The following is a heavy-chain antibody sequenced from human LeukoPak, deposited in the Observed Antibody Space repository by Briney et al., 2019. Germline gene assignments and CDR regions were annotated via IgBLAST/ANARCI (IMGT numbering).Heavy chain of an antibody. CDR3: ARGAGDLDH. J-gene: IGHJ4*02. D-gene: IGHD7-27*01. Sequence: GGSLRLSCAASGFTFSSYAMSWVRQAPGEGLEWVSSISSSSTYIYYADSMKGRFTISRDNAKNSLYLQMNSLRAEDTAVYYCARGAGDLDHWGQGTLVTVSS. V-gene: IGHV3-21*01. CDR2: ISSSSTYI. CDR1: GFTFSSYA.